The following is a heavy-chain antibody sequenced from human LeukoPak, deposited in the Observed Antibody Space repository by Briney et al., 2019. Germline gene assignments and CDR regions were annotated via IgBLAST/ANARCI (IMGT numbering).Heavy chain of an antibody. Sequence: GGSLRLSCAASGFTFTHYWMSWVRQARGKGLEWVANIKEDGSERNYVDSVKGRFTISRDNAKNSVYLQMDSLRAEDTAVYHCAHSGSYFDYLGQGTLVTVSS. CDR3: AHSGSYFDY. CDR1: GFTFTHYW. J-gene: IGHJ4*02. V-gene: IGHV3-7*01. D-gene: IGHD1-26*01. CDR2: IKEDGSER.